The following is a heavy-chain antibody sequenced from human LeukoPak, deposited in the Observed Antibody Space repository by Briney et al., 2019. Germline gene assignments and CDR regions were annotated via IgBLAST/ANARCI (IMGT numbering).Heavy chain of an antibody. J-gene: IGHJ4*02. V-gene: IGHV4-59*01. CDR3: ARDRLAAAQFDF. CDR2: ISYSGST. D-gene: IGHD6-13*01. Sequence: SETLSLTCTVSGGSISSYYWSWIRQPPGKGLEWIGYISYSGSTSYNPSLKSRVTISIDTSKSQFSLKLSPMTAADTAVYYCARDRLAAAQFDFWGQGTLVTVSS. CDR1: GGSISSYY.